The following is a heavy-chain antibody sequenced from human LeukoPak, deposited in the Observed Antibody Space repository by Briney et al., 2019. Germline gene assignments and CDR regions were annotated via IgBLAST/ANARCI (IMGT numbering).Heavy chain of an antibody. Sequence: PGGSLRLSCAASGFTFSSYGMHWVRQAPGKGLEWVSAISGSGGSTYYADSVKGRFTISRDDSKNTLYLQMNSLRAEDTAVYYCASDGSGSYDFDYWGQGTLVTVSS. CDR3: ASDGSGSYDFDY. CDR1: GFTFSSYG. V-gene: IGHV3-23*01. J-gene: IGHJ4*02. CDR2: ISGSGGST. D-gene: IGHD3-10*01.